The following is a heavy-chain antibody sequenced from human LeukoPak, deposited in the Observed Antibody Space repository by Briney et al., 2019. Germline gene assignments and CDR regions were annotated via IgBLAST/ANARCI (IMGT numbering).Heavy chain of an antibody. CDR3: ATVKRGYSGYDWGDY. CDR2: FDPEDGET. J-gene: IGHJ4*02. D-gene: IGHD5-12*01. CDR1: GYTLTELS. V-gene: IGHV1-24*01. Sequence: ASVKVSCKVSGYTLTELSMHWVRQAPGKGLEWMGGFDPEDGETIYAQKFQGRVTMTEDTSTDTAYMELSSLRSEDTAVYYCATVKRGYSGYDWGDYWGQGTLVTVSS.